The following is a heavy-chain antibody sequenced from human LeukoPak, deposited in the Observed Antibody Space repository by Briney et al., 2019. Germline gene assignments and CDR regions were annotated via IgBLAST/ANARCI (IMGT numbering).Heavy chain of an antibody. CDR2: LQSDGGST. CDR3: ARALDGDYDY. Sequence: GGSLRLSCAASGFTFRNYWMHWVRQAPEKGLVWVSRLQSDGGSTRYADSVKDRFTITRDNAKNSLYLQMNSLGAEDTALYCGARALDGDYDYWGQGTLVTVSS. V-gene: IGHV3-74*01. CDR1: GFTFRNYW. D-gene: IGHD2-8*01. J-gene: IGHJ4*02.